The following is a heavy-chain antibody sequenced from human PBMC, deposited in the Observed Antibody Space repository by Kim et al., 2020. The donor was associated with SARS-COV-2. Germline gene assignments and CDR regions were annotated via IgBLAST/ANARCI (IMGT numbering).Heavy chain of an antibody. CDR3: AKGKLATCTGVVCYPFD. Sequence: GGSLRLFCAASGFTFDTYAMNWVRQAPGKDMEWVSSITAGGGGIYYADSVKGRFTISRDNSKNTLYLQMNSLRAEDTAVYSCAKGKLATCTGVVCYPFD. CDR1: GFTFDTYA. D-gene: IGHD2-8*02. J-gene: IGHJ4*01. CDR2: ITAGGGGI. V-gene: IGHV3-23*01.